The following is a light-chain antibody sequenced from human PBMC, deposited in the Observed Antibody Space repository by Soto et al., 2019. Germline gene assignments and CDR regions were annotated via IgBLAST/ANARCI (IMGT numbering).Light chain of an antibody. CDR1: SSDVGGYNF. V-gene: IGLV2-14*03. CDR3: CSYAGSYTFYV. J-gene: IGLJ1*01. CDR2: EVA. Sequence: QSVLTQTASVSGSPGQSITMSCTGTSSDVGGYNFVSWYQQHPGKAPKLIVHEVANRLSGVSGRFSGSKSGNTAFLTISGLQAEDEADYYCCSYAGSYTFYVFGTGTKLTVL.